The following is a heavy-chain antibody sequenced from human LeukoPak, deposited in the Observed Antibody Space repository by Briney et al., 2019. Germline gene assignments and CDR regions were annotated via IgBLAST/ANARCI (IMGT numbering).Heavy chain of an antibody. CDR3: ARGFYSSSWSSWFDP. Sequence: SETLSLTCAVYGGSFSGYYWSWIRQPPGKGLEWIGEINHSGSTSYNPSLKSRVTISVDTSKNQFSLKLSSVTAADTAVYYCARGFYSSSWSSWFDPWGQGTLVTVSS. D-gene: IGHD6-13*01. J-gene: IGHJ5*02. V-gene: IGHV4-34*01. CDR2: INHSGST. CDR1: GGSFSGYY.